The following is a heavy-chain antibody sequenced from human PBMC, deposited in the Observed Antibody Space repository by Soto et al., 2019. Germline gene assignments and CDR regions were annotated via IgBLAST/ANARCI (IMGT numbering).Heavy chain of an antibody. J-gene: IGHJ4*02. Sequence: QLQLVQSGAEVKEPGASVKVSCKASGYTFSSSGFTWVRQAPGQGLEWMGWISANSGNTNYAQKLQGRVTMTTDTSTSTAYMELRGLRSDDTAVYYCARCGNWIYASYYWGQGTLVTVSS. V-gene: IGHV1-18*01. D-gene: IGHD1-7*01. CDR2: ISANSGNT. CDR1: GYTFSSSG. CDR3: ARCGNWIYASYY.